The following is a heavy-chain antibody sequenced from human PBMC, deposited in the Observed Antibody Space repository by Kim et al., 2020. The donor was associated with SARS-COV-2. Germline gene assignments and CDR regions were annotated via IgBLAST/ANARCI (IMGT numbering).Heavy chain of an antibody. J-gene: IGHJ4*02. CDR3: ARPARFYDILTGYYRPGEFDF. V-gene: IGHV5-51*01. Sequence: GESLKISCKGSGYSFTSYWIGWVRQMPGKGLEWMGIIYPSDSETRYSPSFQGQVTISADKSISTAYLQWNSLKASDSAIYYCARPARFYDILTGYYRPGEFDFWGEGSLVTVSS. CDR1: GYSFTSYW. CDR2: IYPSDSET. D-gene: IGHD3-9*01.